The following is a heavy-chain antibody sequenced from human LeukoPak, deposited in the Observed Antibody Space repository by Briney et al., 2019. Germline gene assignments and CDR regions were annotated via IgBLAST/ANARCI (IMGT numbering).Heavy chain of an antibody. V-gene: IGHV3-21*01. J-gene: IGHJ4*02. D-gene: IGHD3-22*01. CDR2: ISVSSSYI. Sequence: KPGGSLRLSCAASGFTFSSYAMHWVRQAPGKGLEWVSSISVSSSYIYYAESVEGRFTISRDNAKNSLYLQMNSLRAEDTAVYYCARAVGTMIVVVPYYFDYWGQGTLVTVSS. CDR3: ARAVGTMIVVVPYYFDY. CDR1: GFTFSSYA.